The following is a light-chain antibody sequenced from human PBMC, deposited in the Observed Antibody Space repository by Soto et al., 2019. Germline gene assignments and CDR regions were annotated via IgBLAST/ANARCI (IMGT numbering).Light chain of an antibody. CDR1: QGINDF. J-gene: IGKJ4*01. CDR3: QQYHSYPVT. Sequence: DIQMPQYPSSLSASVGDTVTITCRASQGINDFLAWFQQKPGKAPKPLISAASSLQSGVPSKFSGSGSDRDFTLPISSLQPEDSATYYCQQYHSYPVTFGGGTKVEI. CDR2: AAS. V-gene: IGKV1-16*02.